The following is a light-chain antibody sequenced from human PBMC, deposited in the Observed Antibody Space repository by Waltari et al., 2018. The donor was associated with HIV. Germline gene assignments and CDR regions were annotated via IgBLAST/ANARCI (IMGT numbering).Light chain of an antibody. Sequence: DIQMTQSPSSLSASVGDRVTITCRASHDISNYLAWFQQKPGEAPKSLIYAASTLQSGVPSKFRGSGSETYFTLTINSLQSEDSATYYCQQYKSYPLTFGQGTRLEIK. CDR3: QQYKSYPLT. V-gene: IGKV1-16*02. CDR1: HDISNY. J-gene: IGKJ5*01. CDR2: AAS.